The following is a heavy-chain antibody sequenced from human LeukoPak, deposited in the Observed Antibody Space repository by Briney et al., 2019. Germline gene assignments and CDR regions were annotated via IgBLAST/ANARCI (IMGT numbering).Heavy chain of an antibody. CDR2: ISSSSSTI. J-gene: IGHJ6*02. CDR1: GFTFSSYS. V-gene: IGHV3-48*01. CDR3: ARENYYDSSGYPPPRSYYGMDV. Sequence: GSLRLSCAASGFTFSSYSMNWVRQAPGKGLEWVSYISSSSSTIYYADSVKGRFTISRDNAKNSLYLQMNSLRAEDTAVYYCARENYYDSSGYPPPRSYYGMDVWGQGTTVTVSS. D-gene: IGHD3-22*01.